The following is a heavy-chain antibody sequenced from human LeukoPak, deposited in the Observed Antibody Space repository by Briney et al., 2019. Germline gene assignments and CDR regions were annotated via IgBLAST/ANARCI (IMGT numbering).Heavy chain of an antibody. CDR1: GFTFSSYA. Sequence: GRSLRLSCAASGFTFSSYAMHWVRQAPGKGLEWVAVISYDGSNKYYADSVKGRFTISRDNSKNTLYLQMNSLRAEDTAVYYCARDPAAYYYNYRGLDYWGQGTLVTVSS. CDR2: ISYDGSNK. CDR3: ARDPAAYYYNYRGLDY. J-gene: IGHJ4*02. V-gene: IGHV3-30*04. D-gene: IGHD3-10*01.